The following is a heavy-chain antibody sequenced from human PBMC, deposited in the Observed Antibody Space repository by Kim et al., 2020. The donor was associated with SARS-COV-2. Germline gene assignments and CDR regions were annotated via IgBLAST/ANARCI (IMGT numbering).Heavy chain of an antibody. V-gene: IGHV3-48*03. CDR3: ARSLYCSSTTCHYGMDV. D-gene: IGHD2-2*01. J-gene: IGHJ6*02. Sequence: VKGRFTIARDNARNSLYLQMNSLRAEDTAVYYCARSLYCSSTTCHYGMDVWGQGTTVTVSS.